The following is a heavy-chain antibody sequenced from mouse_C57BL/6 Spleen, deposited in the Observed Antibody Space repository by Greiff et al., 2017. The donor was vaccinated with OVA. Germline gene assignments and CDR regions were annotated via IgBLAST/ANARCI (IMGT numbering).Heavy chain of an antibody. CDR3: AKCDYAY. Sequence: QVQLQQSGPELVKPGASVKISCTASGFAFSSSWMNWVKQRPGKGLEWIGWIYPGDGDTNYTAKFQGKATLTADTSSNTAYMQLSSLTSEDSAIYFCAKCDYAYWGQGTTLTVSS. J-gene: IGHJ2*01. CDR2: IYPGDGDT. V-gene: IGHV1-82*01. D-gene: IGHD2-4*01. CDR1: GFAFSSSW.